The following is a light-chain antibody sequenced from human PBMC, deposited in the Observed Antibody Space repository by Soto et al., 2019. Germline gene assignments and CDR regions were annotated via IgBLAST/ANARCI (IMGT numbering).Light chain of an antibody. CDR1: SSNIGSNY. CDR2: DKN. Sequence: QSVLTQPPSVSAAPGQNVIISCSGSSSNIGSNYVSSYQQLPGTEPKLLIYDKNERPSGIPDRFSASKSGTSATLGITALQTGDEADYYCGAWYPVLNVGVFGGGTKVTVL. CDR3: GAWYPVLNVGV. J-gene: IGLJ3*02. V-gene: IGLV1-51*01.